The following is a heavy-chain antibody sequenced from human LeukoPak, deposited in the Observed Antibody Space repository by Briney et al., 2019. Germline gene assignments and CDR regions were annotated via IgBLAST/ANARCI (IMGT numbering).Heavy chain of an antibody. V-gene: IGHV1-69*04. J-gene: IGHJ2*01. Sequence: SVKVSCKASGYTFTSYDINWVRQAPGQGLEWMGRIIPILGIANYAQKYQGRVTITADKSTSTAYMELSSLRSEDTAVYYCARHDYYGSGSGGYFDLWGRGTLVTVSS. CDR1: GYTFTSYD. CDR3: ARHDYYGSGSGGYFDL. CDR2: IIPILGIA. D-gene: IGHD3-10*01.